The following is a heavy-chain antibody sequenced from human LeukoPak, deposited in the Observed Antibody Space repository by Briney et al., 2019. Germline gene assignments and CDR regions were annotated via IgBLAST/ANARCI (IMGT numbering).Heavy chain of an antibody. CDR1: GFTFSNYG. CDR2: ISYDGSNK. J-gene: IGHJ4*02. Sequence: QPGGSLRLSCAASGFTFSNYGMHWVRQAPGKGLEWVAVISYDGSNKYYADSVKGRFTISRDNSKNTLYLQMNSLRAEDTAVYYCAKEWDPTSYFDYWGQGTLVTVSS. CDR3: AKEWDPTSYFDY. D-gene: IGHD1-26*01. V-gene: IGHV3-30*18.